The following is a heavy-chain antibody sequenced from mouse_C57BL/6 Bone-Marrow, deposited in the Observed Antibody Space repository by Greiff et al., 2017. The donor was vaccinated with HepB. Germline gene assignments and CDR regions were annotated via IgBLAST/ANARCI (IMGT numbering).Heavy chain of an antibody. J-gene: IGHJ3*01. CDR2: ISYDGSN. D-gene: IGHD2-4*01. V-gene: IGHV3-6*01. Sequence: EVQLQESGPGLVKPSQSLSLTCSVTGYSITSGYYWNWIRQFPGNKLEWMGYISYDGSNNYNPSLKNRISITRDTSKNQVFLKLNSVTTEDTATYYCARRDYDYDGSAYWGQGTLVTVSA. CDR1: GYSITSGYY. CDR3: ARRDYDYDGSAY.